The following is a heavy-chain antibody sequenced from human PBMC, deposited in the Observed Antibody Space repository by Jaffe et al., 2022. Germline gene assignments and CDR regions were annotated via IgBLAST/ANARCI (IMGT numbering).Heavy chain of an antibody. J-gene: IGHJ3*02. CDR2: IGTAGDT. Sequence: EVQLVESGGGLVQPGGSLRLSCAASGFTFSSYDMHWVRQATGKGLEWVSAIGTAGDTYYPGSVKGRFTISRENAKNSLYLQMNSLRAGDTAVYYCARGSVDYGDFHDAFDIWGQGTMVTVSS. D-gene: IGHD4-17*01. V-gene: IGHV3-13*01. CDR3: ARGSVDYGDFHDAFDI. CDR1: GFTFSSYD.